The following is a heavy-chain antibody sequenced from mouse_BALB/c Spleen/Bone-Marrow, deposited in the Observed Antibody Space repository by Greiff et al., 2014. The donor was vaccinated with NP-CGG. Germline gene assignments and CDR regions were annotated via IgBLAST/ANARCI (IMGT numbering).Heavy chain of an antibody. Sequence: VQLVESGAELVRPGASVKLSCKASGYTFTGYWMNWVKQRPGQGLEWIGMIDPSDSETHYNQMFRDKATLTVDKSSSTAYMQRSSLTSEDSAVYYCTRKYGKGGDFWGQGTTLTVSS. CDR2: IDPSDSET. CDR3: TRKYGKGGDF. CDR1: GYTFTGYW. J-gene: IGHJ2*01. D-gene: IGHD2-10*02. V-gene: IGHV1-61*01.